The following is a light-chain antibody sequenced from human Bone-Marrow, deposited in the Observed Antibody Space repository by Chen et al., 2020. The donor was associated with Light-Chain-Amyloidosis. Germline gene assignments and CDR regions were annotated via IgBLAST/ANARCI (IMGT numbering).Light chain of an antibody. J-gene: IGLJ3*02. V-gene: IGLV1-44*01. CDR1: SPNIGSNP. Sequence: QSVLTQPPSASGTPGQRVTISCSGSSPNIGSNPVNWYQQLPGTAPKLLIYSNNQRPSGVPDRFSGSKSGTSASLAISGLQSEDEADYYCAAWDDSLNGQVFGGGTKLIVL. CDR3: AAWDDSLNGQV. CDR2: SNN.